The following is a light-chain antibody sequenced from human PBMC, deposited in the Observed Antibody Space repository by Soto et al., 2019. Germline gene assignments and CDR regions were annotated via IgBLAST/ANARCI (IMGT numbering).Light chain of an antibody. CDR1: QSVFNY. Sequence: DMQMTQSPSSLSASVGDRVTITCRASQSVFNYLHWYQQKPGRAPNLLIYDISTFQSGVPSRFSGSGSGTDFPLTISSLQHEDFATYYCQQSYYNPTCGQGTKVDIK. V-gene: IGKV1-39*01. CDR3: QQSYYNPT. CDR2: DIS. J-gene: IGKJ1*01.